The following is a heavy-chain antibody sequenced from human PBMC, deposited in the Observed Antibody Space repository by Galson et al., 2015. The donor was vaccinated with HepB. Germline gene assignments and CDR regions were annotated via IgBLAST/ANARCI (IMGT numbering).Heavy chain of an antibody. CDR2: ISGSGGST. Sequence: SLRLSCAASGFTFSSYAMSWVRQAPGKGLEWVSAISGSGGSTYYADSVKGRFTISRDNSKNTLYLQMNSLRAEDTAVYYCAKERILDDYSNYGGVFDYWGQGTLVTVSS. V-gene: IGHV3-23*01. CDR3: AKERILDDYSNYGGVFDY. CDR1: GFTFSSYA. D-gene: IGHD4-11*01. J-gene: IGHJ4*02.